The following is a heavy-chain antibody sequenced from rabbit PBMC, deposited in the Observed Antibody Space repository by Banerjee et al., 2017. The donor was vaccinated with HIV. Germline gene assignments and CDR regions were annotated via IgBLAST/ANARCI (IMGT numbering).Heavy chain of an antibody. V-gene: IGHV1S45*01. CDR3: ARAYSTSSVYPYYFKL. J-gene: IGHJ4*01. D-gene: IGHD1-1*01. Sequence: QEQLEESGGDLVKPEGSLTLTCTASGFSFSSSYWICWVRQAPGKGLEWIACIYAGSSGSTYYASWAKGRFTISKTSSTTVTLQMTSLTAADTATYFCARAYSTSSVYPYYFKLWGPGTLVTVS. CDR2: IYAGSSGST. CDR1: GFSFSSSYW.